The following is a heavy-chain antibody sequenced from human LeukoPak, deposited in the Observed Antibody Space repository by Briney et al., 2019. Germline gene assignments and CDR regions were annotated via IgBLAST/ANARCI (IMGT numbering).Heavy chain of an antibody. D-gene: IGHD4-17*01. CDR1: GGSFSGYY. J-gene: IGHJ6*02. Sequence: PSETLSLTCAVYGGSFSGYYWSWIRQPPGKGLEWIGEINHSGSTNYNPSLKSRVTISVDTSKNQFSLKLSSVTAADTAVYYCASTTGDFLDVWGQGTTVTVSS. V-gene: IGHV4-34*01. CDR2: INHSGST. CDR3: ASTTGDFLDV.